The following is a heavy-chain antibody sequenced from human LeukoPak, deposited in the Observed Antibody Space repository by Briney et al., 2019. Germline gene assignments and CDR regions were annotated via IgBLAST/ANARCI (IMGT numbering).Heavy chain of an antibody. CDR1: GFTFSSYG. J-gene: IGHJ6*03. Sequence: GGSLRLSCAASGFTFSSYGMHWVRQAPGKGLEWVAFIRYDGSNKYYADSVKGRFTISRDNSKNTLYLQMNSLRAEDTAVYSCAKVFDYYYYYMDVWGKGTTVTISS. CDR2: IRYDGSNK. V-gene: IGHV3-30*02. CDR3: AKVFDYYYYYMDV.